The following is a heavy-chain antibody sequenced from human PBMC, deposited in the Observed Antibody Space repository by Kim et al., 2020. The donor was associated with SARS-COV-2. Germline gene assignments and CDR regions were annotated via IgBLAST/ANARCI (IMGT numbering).Heavy chain of an antibody. J-gene: IGHJ4*02. CDR1: GYTFTSYG. V-gene: IGHV1-18*01. D-gene: IGHD1-26*01. Sequence: ASVKVSCKASGYTFTSYGISCVRQAPGQGLEWMGWISAYNGNTNYAQKLQGRVTMTIDTSTSTANMELRRLRSDETAVYYCARLMPRWELLQDYWGQGTLVTVSS. CDR3: ARLMPRWELLQDY. CDR2: ISAYNGNT.